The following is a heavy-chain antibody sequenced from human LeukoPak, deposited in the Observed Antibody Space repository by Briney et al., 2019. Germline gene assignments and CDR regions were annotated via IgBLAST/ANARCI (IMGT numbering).Heavy chain of an antibody. D-gene: IGHD3-10*01. CDR2: IYCSGST. V-gene: IGHV4-59*12. CDR3: GRGVAFDAFDI. Sequence: SETLSLTCTVSGGSISSYYWSWIRQPPGKGLEWIGYIYCSGSTNYNPSLKSRVTMSVDTSKNQFSLKLSSVTAADTAVYYCGRGVAFDAFDIWGQGTMVTVSS. J-gene: IGHJ3*02. CDR1: GGSISSYY.